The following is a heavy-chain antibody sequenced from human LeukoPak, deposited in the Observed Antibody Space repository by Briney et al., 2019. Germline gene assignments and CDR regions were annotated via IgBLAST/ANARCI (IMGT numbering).Heavy chain of an antibody. CDR3: GKTTTGYSSGQKPAWPVDY. CDR2: IFGSGGSA. V-gene: IGHV3-23*01. D-gene: IGHD6-19*01. J-gene: IGHJ4*02. CDR1: GFTFGSYA. Sequence: GGSLRLSCEASGFTFGSYAMYWVRQAPGKGLEWVAGIFGSGGSAHYADSAKGRFTISRDNSKDTVYLQINSLRAEDTAVYYCGKTTTGYSSGQKPAWPVDYWGQGTLVTVSS.